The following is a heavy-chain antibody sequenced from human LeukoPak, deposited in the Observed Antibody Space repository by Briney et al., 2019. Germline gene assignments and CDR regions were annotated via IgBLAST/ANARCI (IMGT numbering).Heavy chain of an antibody. V-gene: IGHV4-59*01. CDR1: GASISSYY. CDR3: ARDAPYLDAFDI. Sequence: PSETLSLTCTVSGASISSYYWSWIRQPPGKGLEWIGYYSGSTNYNPSLKSRVTISVDTSKNQFSLKLSSVTAADTAVYYCARDAPYLDAFDIWGQGTMVTVSS. D-gene: IGHD2-2*01. CDR2: YSGST. J-gene: IGHJ3*02.